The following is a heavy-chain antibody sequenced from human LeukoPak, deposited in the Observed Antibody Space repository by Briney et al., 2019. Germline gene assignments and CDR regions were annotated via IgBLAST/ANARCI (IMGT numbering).Heavy chain of an antibody. CDR2: INHSGST. CDR3: AKGADWRFDP. J-gene: IGHJ5*02. CDR1: GGSFSGYY. Sequence: PSETLSLTCAVYGGSFSGYYWSWIRQPPGKGLEWIGEINHSGSTNYNPSLKSRVTISVDTSKNQFSLKLSSVTAADTAVYYCAKGADWRFDPWGQGTLVTVSS. D-gene: IGHD1-1*01. V-gene: IGHV4-34*01.